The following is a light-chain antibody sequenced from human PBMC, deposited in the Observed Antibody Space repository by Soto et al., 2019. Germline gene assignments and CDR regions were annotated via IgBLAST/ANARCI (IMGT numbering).Light chain of an antibody. J-gene: IGKJ1*01. Sequence: EIVMAQSPATVPVSPGERVTLSCRASQSVSIELAWYQQKPGQAPRLLIYGASSRATGIPDRFSGSGSGTDFTLTISRLEPEDFAVYYCQQYGSSPTFGQGTKVDIK. CDR3: QQYGSSPT. CDR2: GAS. V-gene: IGKV3-20*01. CDR1: QSVSIE.